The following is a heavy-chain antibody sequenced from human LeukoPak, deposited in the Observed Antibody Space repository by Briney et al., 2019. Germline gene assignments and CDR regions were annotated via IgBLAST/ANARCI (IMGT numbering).Heavy chain of an antibody. Sequence: WAAVKVSCKASGYTFTSYDMNWVRQTTGQRLEWMGWMNPNSGNTGYAQKFQGRVTMTRNTSISTAYMELSSLRSEDTAVYYCARGDYDFWSGYSKKRDWFDPWGQGTLVTVSS. CDR2: MNPNSGNT. CDR1: GYTFTSYD. D-gene: IGHD3-3*01. CDR3: ARGDYDFWSGYSKKRDWFDP. J-gene: IGHJ5*02. V-gene: IGHV1-8*01.